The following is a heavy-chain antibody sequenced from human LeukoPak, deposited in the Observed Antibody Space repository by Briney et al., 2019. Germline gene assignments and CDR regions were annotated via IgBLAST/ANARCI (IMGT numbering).Heavy chain of an antibody. Sequence: GGSLRLPYAASGFTFSSYGMHWVRLAPGKGLEWEAVISYDGSNKYYADSVKGRFTISRDNSKNTLYLQMNSLRAEDTAVYYCARLDTIFGVAKGFDYWGQGTLVTVSS. J-gene: IGHJ4*02. D-gene: IGHD3-3*01. CDR1: GFTFSSYG. V-gene: IGHV3-30*03. CDR2: ISYDGSNK. CDR3: ARLDTIFGVAKGFDY.